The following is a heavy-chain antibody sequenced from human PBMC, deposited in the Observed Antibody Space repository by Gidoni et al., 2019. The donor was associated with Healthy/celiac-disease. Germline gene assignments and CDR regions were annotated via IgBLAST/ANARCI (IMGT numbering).Heavy chain of an antibody. CDR3: AVVDTAMVTGYYYYGMDV. D-gene: IGHD5-18*01. V-gene: IGHV3-21*01. CDR1: GFTFSSYS. J-gene: IGHJ6*02. Sequence: EVQLVESGGGLVKPGGSLRLSCAASGFTFSSYSMNWVRQAPGKGLEWVSSISSSSSYIYYADSVKGRFTISRDNAKNSLYLQMNSLRAEDTAVYYCAVVDTAMVTGYYYYGMDVWGQGTTVTVSS. CDR2: ISSSSSYI.